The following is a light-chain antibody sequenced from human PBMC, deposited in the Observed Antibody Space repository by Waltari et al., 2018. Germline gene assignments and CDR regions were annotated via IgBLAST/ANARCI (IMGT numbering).Light chain of an antibody. V-gene: IGKV3-11*01. J-gene: IGKJ5*01. Sequence: EIVLTQSPATLSLSPGERATLSCRASQSVSSYLVWYQQKPGQTPRLLIYGASNRATGIPARFSGSGSGTDFTLTISSLESEDFAVYYCHQRSNWPITCGQGTRLEIK. CDR1: QSVSSY. CDR3: HQRSNWPIT. CDR2: GAS.